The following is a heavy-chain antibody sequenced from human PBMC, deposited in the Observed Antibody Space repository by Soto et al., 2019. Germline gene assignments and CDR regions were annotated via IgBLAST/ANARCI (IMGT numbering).Heavy chain of an antibody. Sequence: QITLKESGPTLVKPTQTLTLTCTFSGFSLSTSGVGVGWIRQPPGKALEWLALIYWDDDKRYSPSLKSRLTITKDTSKSQVVLTMTNMDPVDTATYYCAQGYSSSWLFGAWGQGTLVTVSS. CDR2: IYWDDDK. J-gene: IGHJ5*02. D-gene: IGHD6-13*01. CDR1: GFSLSTSGVG. CDR3: AQGYSSSWLFGA. V-gene: IGHV2-5*02.